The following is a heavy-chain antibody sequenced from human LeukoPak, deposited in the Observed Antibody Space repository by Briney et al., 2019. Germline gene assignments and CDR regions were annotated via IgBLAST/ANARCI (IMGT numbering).Heavy chain of an antibody. CDR3: AGHHPRDTVDF. CDR2: ISYSGST. CDR1: GGSISSYY. J-gene: IGHJ4*02. V-gene: IGHV4-59*08. Sequence: SETLSLTCTVSGGSISSYYWSWIRQPPGKGLEWIGYISYSGSTNYNPSLKSRVTISLDTSKNQFSLKLSSVTAADTAVYYCAGHHPRDTVDFWGQGTLVTVSS. D-gene: IGHD2-21*01.